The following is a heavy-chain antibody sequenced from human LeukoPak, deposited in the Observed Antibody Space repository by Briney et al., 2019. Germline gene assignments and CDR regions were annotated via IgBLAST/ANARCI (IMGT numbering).Heavy chain of an antibody. V-gene: IGHV4-39*07. CDR3: ARDYGDYLFDY. Sequence: SESLSLTCTVSGGSISSSSYYRGWIRQPPGKGLEWIGSIYYSGSTYYNPSLKSRVTISVDTSKNQFSLKLSSVTAADTAVYYCARDYGDYLFDYWGQGTLVTVSS. CDR2: IYYSGST. D-gene: IGHD4-17*01. J-gene: IGHJ4*02. CDR1: GGSISSSSYY.